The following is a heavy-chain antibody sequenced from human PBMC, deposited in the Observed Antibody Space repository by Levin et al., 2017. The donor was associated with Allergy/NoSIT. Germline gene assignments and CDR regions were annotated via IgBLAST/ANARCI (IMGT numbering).Heavy chain of an antibody. J-gene: IGHJ4*02. V-gene: IGHV4-30-2*01. CDR1: GGSISSGGYS. CDR3: ARVAGYSYGYYFDY. D-gene: IGHD5-18*01. CDR2: IYLSGST. Sequence: LRLSCAVSGGSISSGGYSWSWIRQPPGMGLEWIGNIYLSGSTNDNPSLKSRVTMSVDRSKNQFSLKLSYVTAADTAVYYCARVAGYSYGYYFDYWGPGTLVTVSS.